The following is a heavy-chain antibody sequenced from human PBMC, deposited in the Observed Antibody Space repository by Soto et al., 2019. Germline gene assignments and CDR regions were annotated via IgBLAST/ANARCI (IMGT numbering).Heavy chain of an antibody. J-gene: IGHJ6*03. V-gene: IGHV1-69*02. D-gene: IGHD2-15*01. CDR3: ARGYCSGGSCDHHERTPTEYYYYYMDV. Sequence: SVKVSCKASGGTFSSYTISWVRQAPGQGLEWMGRIIPILGIANYAQKFQGRVTITADKSTSTAYMELSSLRSEDTAVYYCARGYCSGGSCDHHERTPTEYYYYYMDVWGKGTKVTVSS. CDR2: IIPILGIA. CDR1: GGTFSSYT.